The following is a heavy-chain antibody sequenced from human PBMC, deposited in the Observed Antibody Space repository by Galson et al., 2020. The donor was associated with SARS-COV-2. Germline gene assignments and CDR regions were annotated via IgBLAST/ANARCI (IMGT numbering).Heavy chain of an antibody. CDR3: AGGGISSGSAY. J-gene: IGHJ4*02. V-gene: IGHV3-48*01. D-gene: IGHD3-22*01. Sequence: GESLKISCAASGLIFSSYSMTWVRQAPGKGLEWVSYISSTGSAMYYADPVKGRFTISRDNAKNSLYLQMNRLRVEDTAVYYCAGGGISSGSAYWGQGTLVTVSS. CDR2: ISSTGSAM. CDR1: GLIFSSYS.